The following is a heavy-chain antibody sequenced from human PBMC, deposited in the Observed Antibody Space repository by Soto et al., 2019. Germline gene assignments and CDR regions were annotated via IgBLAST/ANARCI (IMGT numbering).Heavy chain of an antibody. Sequence: QMQLVESGGGVVQPGRSLRLSCAASGFTFRSYGIHWVRQAPDKGLEWVALIWFDGSKKYYVDSVKGRFAVSRDNSKNTLYLQMNSLRVEDTAVYYCARDRLVPYGYGMDVWGQGTTVTVSS. V-gene: IGHV3-33*01. CDR1: GFTFRSYG. D-gene: IGHD2-2*01. CDR3: ARDRLVPYGYGMDV. J-gene: IGHJ6*02. CDR2: IWFDGSKK.